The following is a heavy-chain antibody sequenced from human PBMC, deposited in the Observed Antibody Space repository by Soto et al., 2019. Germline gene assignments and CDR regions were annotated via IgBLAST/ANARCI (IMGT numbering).Heavy chain of an antibody. CDR3: ARGGPYYDFWSGYYTVAGNYGMDV. CDR2: IYYSGST. J-gene: IGHJ6*01. Sequence: SETLSLTCTVSGGSISSYYWSWIRQPPGKGLEWIGYIYYSGSTNYNPSLKSRVTISVDTSKNQFSLKLSSVTAADTAVYYCARGGPYYDFWSGYYTVAGNYGMDVWGQGTTVTVSS. V-gene: IGHV4-59*01. D-gene: IGHD3-3*01. CDR1: GGSISSYY.